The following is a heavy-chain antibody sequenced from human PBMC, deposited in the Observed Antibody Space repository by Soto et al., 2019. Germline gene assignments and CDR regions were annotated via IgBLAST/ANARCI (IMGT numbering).Heavy chain of an antibody. D-gene: IGHD2-8*01. CDR3: ASVLMVYATRYGDYYYYGMDV. V-gene: IGHV1-69*13. Sequence: ASVKVSCKASGGTFSSYAISWVRQAPGQGLEWMGVIIPIVGTANYAQKFQGRVTITADESTSTAYMELSSLRSEDTAVYYCASVLMVYATRYGDYYYYGMDVWGQGTTVTVSS. CDR1: GGTFSSYA. CDR2: IIPIVGTA. J-gene: IGHJ6*02.